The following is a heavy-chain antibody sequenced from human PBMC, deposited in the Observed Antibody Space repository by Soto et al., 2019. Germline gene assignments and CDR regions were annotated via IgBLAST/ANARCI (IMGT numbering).Heavy chain of an antibody. CDR3: ARGAYCSSTRCYGLGDVWGSYRYYYLDY. Sequence: EVQLVESGGGLVKPGGSLRLSCAASGFTFSSYSMNWVRQAPGKGLEWVSSISSSSSYIYYADSVKGRFTISRDNAKNSLYLQMNSLRAEDTAVYYCARGAYCSSTRCYGLGDVWGSYRYYYLDYWSQGTLVTVAS. CDR2: ISSSSSYI. D-gene: IGHD2-2*01. V-gene: IGHV3-21*01. J-gene: IGHJ4*02. CDR1: GFTFSSYS.